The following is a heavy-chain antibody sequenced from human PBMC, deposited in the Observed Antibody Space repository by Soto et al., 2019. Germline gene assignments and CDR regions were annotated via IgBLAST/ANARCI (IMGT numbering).Heavy chain of an antibody. V-gene: IGHV1-69*05. CDR3: ARDKKTGILDY. CDR2: IIPIFGTA. J-gene: IGHJ4*02. D-gene: IGHD7-27*01. CDR1: GGTFSSYA. Sequence: ASVKVSCKASGGTFSSYAISWVRQAPGQGLEWMGGIIPIFGTANYAQKFQGRVTITRDTSASTAYMELSSLRSEDTAVYYCARDKKTGILDYWGQGTLVTVSS.